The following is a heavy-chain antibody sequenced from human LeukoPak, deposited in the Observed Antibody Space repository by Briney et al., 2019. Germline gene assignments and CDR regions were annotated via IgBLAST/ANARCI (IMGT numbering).Heavy chain of an antibody. CDR3: AKEVGVTPFFDY. Sequence: GGSQTLFCAPSGFPFRSYAMRWVRQVPGKGLEWVSAISGSGGSKYYADSVKGRFTISRDNSKNTLDLQMNSLRAEDTAVYYCAKEVGVTPFFDYWGQGALVTVSS. CDR2: ISGSGGSK. V-gene: IGHV3-23*01. CDR1: GFPFRSYA. J-gene: IGHJ4*02. D-gene: IGHD1-26*01.